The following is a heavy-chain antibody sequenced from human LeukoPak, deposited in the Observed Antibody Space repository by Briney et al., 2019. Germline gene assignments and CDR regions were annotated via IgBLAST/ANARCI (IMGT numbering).Heavy chain of an antibody. CDR2: ISGSGGST. D-gene: IGHD6-19*01. Sequence: GGSLRLSCAASGFTFSSYAMSWVRQAPGKGLEWVSAISGSGGSTYYADSVRGRFTISRDNSKNTLYLQMDSLTPEDTAIYYSAIRPHKHLGPYSTAWDGGDYWGQGTLVIVSS. CDR3: AIRPHKHLGPYSTAWDGGDY. CDR1: GFTFSSYA. J-gene: IGHJ4*02. V-gene: IGHV3-23*01.